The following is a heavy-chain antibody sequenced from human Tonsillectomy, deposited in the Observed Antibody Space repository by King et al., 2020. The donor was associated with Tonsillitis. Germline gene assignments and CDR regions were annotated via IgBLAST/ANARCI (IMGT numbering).Heavy chain of an antibody. CDR3: AKGDMGYYYYGMDV. CDR1: GFTFSSYA. V-gene: IGHV3-23*04. CDR2: ISGTRVTT. J-gene: IGHJ6*02. D-gene: IGHD3-16*01. Sequence: VQLVESGGGLVQPGGSLRVSCAASGFTFSSYAMSWVRQAPGKGLDWGSGISGTRVTTYYADSVKGRFTISRDNSKNTLYLQMNSLRAEDTAVYYCAKGDMGYYYYGMDVWGQGTTVTVSS.